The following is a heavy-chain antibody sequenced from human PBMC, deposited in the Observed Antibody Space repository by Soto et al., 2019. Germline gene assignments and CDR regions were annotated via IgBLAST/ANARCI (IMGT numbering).Heavy chain of an antibody. CDR1: GYTFTSYG. J-gene: IGHJ4*02. CDR2: ISADNGNT. V-gene: IGHV1-18*01. D-gene: IGHD6-19*01. CDR3: ARDPQWPPDRY. Sequence: QVQLVQSGAEVKKPGASVKVSCKASGYTFTSYGISWVRQAPGRGLEWMGWISADNGNTHYEQKLKGRVTMTTDTSTSTAYMELRSLTSDDTAVYYCARDPQWPPDRYWGQGTLVTVSS.